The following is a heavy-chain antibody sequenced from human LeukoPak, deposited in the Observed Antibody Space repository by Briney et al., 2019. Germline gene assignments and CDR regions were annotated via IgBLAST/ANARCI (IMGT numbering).Heavy chain of an antibody. CDR2: LSGTGRYI. V-gene: IGHV3-21*06. CDR3: ARSLRDAFDI. Sequence: SGGSLRLSCAASGFTFSSYTMNWVRQAPGKGLEWVSSLSGTGRYIYYADLMKGRFTISRDNAKNSLYLQMNSLRAEDTAVYYCARSLRDAFDIWGQGTVVTVSS. J-gene: IGHJ3*02. CDR1: GFTFSSYT.